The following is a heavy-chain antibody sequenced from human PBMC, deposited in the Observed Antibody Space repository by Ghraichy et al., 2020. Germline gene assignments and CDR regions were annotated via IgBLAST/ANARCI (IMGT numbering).Heavy chain of an antibody. CDR1: GGSISSSSYY. V-gene: IGHV4-39*01. CDR2: IYYSGGT. J-gene: IGHJ6*02. CDR3: ARHLGTVSQIYGMDV. Sequence: SQTLSLTCTVSGGSISSSSYYWGWIRQPPGKGLEWIGNIYYSGGTYYNPSLKSRVTISIDTSKNQFSLKLSSVTAADTAVYYCARHLGTVSQIYGMDVWGQGTTVTVS. D-gene: IGHD1-1*01.